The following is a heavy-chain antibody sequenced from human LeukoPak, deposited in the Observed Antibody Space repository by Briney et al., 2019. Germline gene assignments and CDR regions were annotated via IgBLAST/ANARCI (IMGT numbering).Heavy chain of an antibody. D-gene: IGHD1-14*01. J-gene: IGHJ4*02. Sequence: SETLSLTCTVSGVSISSSSYYWGWIRQPPGKGLEWIGRIYYSGSTYYHPSLKTRDTISVGTSKNQFSLKLSSVTAADTAVYYCARSGESFGEVTDFDYWGQETLVTVSS. CDR2: IYYSGST. CDR1: GVSISSSSYY. V-gene: IGHV4-39*01. CDR3: ARSGESFGEVTDFDY.